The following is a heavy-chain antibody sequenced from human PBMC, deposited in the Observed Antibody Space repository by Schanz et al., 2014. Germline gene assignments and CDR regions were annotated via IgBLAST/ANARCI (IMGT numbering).Heavy chain of an antibody. J-gene: IGHJ3*02. Sequence: QVQLVESGGCVVQPGRSLRLSCAASGFTFSAYGMHWVRQAPGKGVEWVAVIWYDGNNKYYADSVKGRFAISRDNSKNTRDLQMNSRRAEDTALYYCAKDPHRDYGGKPQPFDIWGQGTMVTVSS. D-gene: IGHD4-17*01. CDR1: GFTFSAYG. CDR2: IWYDGNNK. V-gene: IGHV3-33*06. CDR3: AKDPHRDYGGKPQPFDI.